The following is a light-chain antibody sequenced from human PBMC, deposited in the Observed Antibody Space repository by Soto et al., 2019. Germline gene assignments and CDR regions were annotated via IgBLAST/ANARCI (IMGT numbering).Light chain of an antibody. CDR2: AAS. V-gene: IGKV1-12*01. Sequence: DIQMTQSPSSLSASVGDRVTITCRASQAIDRWLAWYQQKPGKAPKVLIYAASNLRSGVPSRFSGSGSGIDFSLTISSLQPEDFATYYCQQTSAFPRTFGQGTKVDIK. CDR1: QAIDRW. J-gene: IGKJ2*01. CDR3: QQTSAFPRT.